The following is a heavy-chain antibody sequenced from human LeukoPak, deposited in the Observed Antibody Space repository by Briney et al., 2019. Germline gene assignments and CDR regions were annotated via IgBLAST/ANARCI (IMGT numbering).Heavy chain of an antibody. D-gene: IGHD4-17*01. CDR1: GGSFSGYY. V-gene: IGHV4-34*01. Sequence: SETLSLTCAVYGGSFSGYYWSWIRQPPGKGLEWIGEINHSGSTNYNPSLKSRVTISVDPSKNQFSLKLSSVTAADTAVYYCARAEPYGDYARAAFDIWGQGTMVTVSS. CDR3: ARAEPYGDYARAAFDI. J-gene: IGHJ3*02. CDR2: INHSGST.